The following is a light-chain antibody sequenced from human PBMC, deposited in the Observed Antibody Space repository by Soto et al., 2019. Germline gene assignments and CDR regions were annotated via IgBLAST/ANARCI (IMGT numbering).Light chain of an antibody. CDR3: QQYYSTPLT. Sequence: DIVMTQSPDSLAVSLGERATINCKSSQSVLYSSNNKNYLAWYQQKPGQPPKLLIYWASTRESGVPDRFSGSGSGTDFTLTIRSMQAEDAAVYYCQQYYSTPLTFGGGTKVDIK. J-gene: IGKJ4*01. CDR2: WAS. V-gene: IGKV4-1*01. CDR1: QSVLYSSNNKNY.